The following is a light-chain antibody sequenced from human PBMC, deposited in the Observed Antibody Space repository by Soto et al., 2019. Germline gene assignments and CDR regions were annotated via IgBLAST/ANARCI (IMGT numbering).Light chain of an antibody. CDR3: QKYNSVPVT. CDR2: SAS. Sequence: DIQMTQSPSSLSASVGNRVTITCRASQGISSFLAWYQQIPGKGPKLLTYSASTLQSGVPSRFSGSGSGTDFTLTISSLRPEDVAIYYCQKYNSVPVTFGGGTKVDSK. V-gene: IGKV1-27*01. J-gene: IGKJ4*01. CDR1: QGISSF.